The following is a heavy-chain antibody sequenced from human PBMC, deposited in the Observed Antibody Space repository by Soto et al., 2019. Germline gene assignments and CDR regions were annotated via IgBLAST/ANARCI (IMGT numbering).Heavy chain of an antibody. V-gene: IGHV3-74*01. CDR1: GFTFSSYW. D-gene: IGHD1-26*01. J-gene: IGHJ3*02. CDR2: INSDGSST. CDR3: ARDAAIVGAHDAFDI. Sequence: GGSLRLSCAASGFTFSSYWMHWVRQAPGRGLVWVSRINSDGSSTSYADSVKGRFTISRDNAKNTLYLQMNSLRAEDTAVYYCARDAAIVGAHDAFDIWGQGTMVTVSS.